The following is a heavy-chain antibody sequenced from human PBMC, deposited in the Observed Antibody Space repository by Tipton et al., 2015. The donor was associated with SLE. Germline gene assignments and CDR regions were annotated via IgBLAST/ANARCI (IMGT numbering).Heavy chain of an antibody. CDR3: AEGGLTISGVVPVALGP. J-gene: IGHJ5*02. CDR1: GGAFSSYT. Sequence: QVQLVQSGAEVKKPGSSVKVSCKASGGAFSSYTVSWVRQAPGQGLEWMGGIIPILGTTNYAQKFQGRVTITTDESTSTAYIEVNSLGSEDTAVYFCAEGGLTISGVVPVALGPWGQGTLVTVSS. D-gene: IGHD3-3*01. CDR2: IIPILGTT. V-gene: IGHV1-69*01.